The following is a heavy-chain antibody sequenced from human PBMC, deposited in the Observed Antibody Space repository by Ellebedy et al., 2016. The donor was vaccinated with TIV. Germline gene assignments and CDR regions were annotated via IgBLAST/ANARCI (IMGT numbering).Heavy chain of an antibody. V-gene: IGHV1-69*13. CDR3: ARAPLYYYGSGSTVLDY. CDR2: IIPIFGTA. D-gene: IGHD3-10*01. Sequence: SVKVSCXASGGTFSSYAISWVRQAPGQGLEWMGGIIPIFGTANYAQKFQGRVTITADESTSTAYMELSSLRSEDTAVYYCARAPLYYYGSGSTVLDYWGQGTLVTVSS. CDR1: GGTFSSYA. J-gene: IGHJ4*02.